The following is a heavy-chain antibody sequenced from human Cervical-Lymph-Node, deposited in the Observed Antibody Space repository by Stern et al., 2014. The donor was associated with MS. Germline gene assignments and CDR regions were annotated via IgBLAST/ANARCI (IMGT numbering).Heavy chain of an antibody. Sequence: VQLVQSGGGLVKPGGSLRLSCAASGFTFSSHSVNWVRQAPGKGLEWVSSISSSSSHISYADSVKGRFTISRDNARNSLYLQMNSLRAEETAVYYCAACSGGSCYYFDYWGQGTLVTVSS. J-gene: IGHJ4*02. CDR2: ISSSSSHI. CDR1: GFTFSSHS. CDR3: AACSGGSCYYFDY. V-gene: IGHV3-21*01. D-gene: IGHD2-15*01.